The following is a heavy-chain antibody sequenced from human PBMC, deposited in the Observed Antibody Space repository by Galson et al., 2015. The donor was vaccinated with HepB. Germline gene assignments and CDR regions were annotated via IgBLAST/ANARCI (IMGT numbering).Heavy chain of an antibody. D-gene: IGHD2-2*02. CDR1: GFTFSSYA. V-gene: IGHV3-23*01. CDR3: AKVLGYCSSTSCYTGTKDYYGMDV. J-gene: IGHJ6*02. CDR2: ISGSGGST. Sequence: SLRLSCAASGFTFSSYAMSWVRQAPGKGLEWVSAISGSGGSTYYADSVKGRFTISRDNSKNTLYLQMNSLRAEDTAVYYCAKVLGYCSSTSCYTGTKDYYGMDVWGQGTTVTVSS.